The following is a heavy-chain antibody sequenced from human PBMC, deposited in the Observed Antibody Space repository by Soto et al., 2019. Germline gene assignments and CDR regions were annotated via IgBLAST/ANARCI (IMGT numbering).Heavy chain of an antibody. CDR1: GYTFTSYD. CDR2: LNPNSGNT. Sequence: ASVKVSCKASGYTFTSYDINWVRQATGQGLEWMGWLNPNSGNTGYAQKFQGRVTMTRNTSISTAYMELSSLRSEDTAVYYCASGELTPLCGYYFSAYYYYGMDVWGQGTTVTVSS. D-gene: IGHD3-22*01. J-gene: IGHJ6*02. CDR3: ASGELTPLCGYYFSAYYYYGMDV. V-gene: IGHV1-8*01.